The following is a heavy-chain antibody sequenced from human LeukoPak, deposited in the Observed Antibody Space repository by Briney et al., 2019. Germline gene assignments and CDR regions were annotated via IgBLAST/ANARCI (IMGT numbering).Heavy chain of an antibody. CDR2: IYSGGKT. J-gene: IGHJ6*03. Sequence: TGGSLRLSCTVSGFTVSSNSWSWVRQAPGKGLEWVSFIYSGGKTHSSDSVKGRFTISRDISKNTLYLQMNSLRPEDTAVYYCAKDWCSTIVCFVPSAYMDVWGKGTSVTVSS. V-gene: IGHV3-53*05. CDR3: AKDWCSTIVCFVPSAYMDV. CDR1: GFTVSSNS. D-gene: IGHD5/OR15-5a*01.